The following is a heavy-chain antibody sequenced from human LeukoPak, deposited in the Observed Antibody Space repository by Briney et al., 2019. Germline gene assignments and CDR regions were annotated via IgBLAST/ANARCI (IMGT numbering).Heavy chain of an antibody. CDR3: AGFYGASFDY. CDR2: IYYSGST. V-gene: IGHV4-59*01. J-gene: IGHJ4*02. D-gene: IGHD4-17*01. Sequence: SETLSLTCSVSGGSISSYYWSWMRQPPGKGLEWIGYIYYSGSTNYNPSLKSRVTISVDTSKNQFSLKLSSVTAADTAVYYCAGFYGASFDYWGQGTLVTVSS. CDR1: GGSISSYY.